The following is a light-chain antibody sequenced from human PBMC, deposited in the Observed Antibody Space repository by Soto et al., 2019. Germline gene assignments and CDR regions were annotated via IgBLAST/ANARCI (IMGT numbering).Light chain of an antibody. V-gene: IGLV1-44*01. CDR1: RSNVGRNA. CDR2: ATT. CDR3: DAWDDTSYGPL. Sequence: QSVLTQPPSASGTPGQTVTISCSGSRSNVGRNAVSWYQQVPGMAPKLLVFATTKRPSGVPDRFSGSASGASASLAISGLQSADDADYYCDAWDDTSYGPLFGGGTKLTVL. J-gene: IGLJ2*01.